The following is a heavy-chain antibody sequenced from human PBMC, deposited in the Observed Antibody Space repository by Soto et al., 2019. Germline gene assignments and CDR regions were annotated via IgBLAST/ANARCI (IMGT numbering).Heavy chain of an antibody. D-gene: IGHD3-22*01. Sequence: PGGSLRLSCAASGFIFSGYVMHWVRLAPGKGLEWVAGVSSDGNSKHYPDSVKGRFTISRDNSKNTLFLEMDSLSVEDTAVYFCAREDESSGHAGTFQ. J-gene: IGHJ1*01. CDR1: GFIFSGYV. CDR3: AREDESSGHAGTFQ. CDR2: VSSDGNSK. V-gene: IGHV3-30*03.